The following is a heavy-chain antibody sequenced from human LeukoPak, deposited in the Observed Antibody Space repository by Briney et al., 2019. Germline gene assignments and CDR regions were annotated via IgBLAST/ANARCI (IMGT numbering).Heavy chain of an antibody. D-gene: IGHD2-2*01. CDR3: AKDLFPADIVVVPAAPDYYYYGMDV. CDR1: GFTFSSYA. V-gene: IGHV3-23*01. J-gene: IGHJ6*02. Sequence: GGSLRLSCAASGFTFSSYAMSWVRQAPGKGLEWVSAISGSGGNTYYADSVKGRFTISRDNSKNTLYLQMNSLRAEDTAVYYCAKDLFPADIVVVPAAPDYYYYGMDVWGQGTTVTVSS. CDR2: ISGSGGNT.